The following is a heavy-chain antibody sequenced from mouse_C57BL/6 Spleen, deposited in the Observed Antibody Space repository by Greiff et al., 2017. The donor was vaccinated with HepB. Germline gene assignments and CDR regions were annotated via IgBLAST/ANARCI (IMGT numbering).Heavy chain of an antibody. CDR1: GYTFTDYY. V-gene: IGHV1-19*01. CDR3: AREPYGSSPDY. D-gene: IGHD1-1*01. Sequence: EVQLQQSGPVLVKPGASVKMSCKASGYTFTDYYMNWVKQSHGKSLEWIGVINPYNGGTSYNQKFKGKATLTVDKSSSTAYMELNSLTSEDSAVYYCAREPYGSSPDYWGQGTTLTVSS. CDR2: INPYNGGT. J-gene: IGHJ2*01.